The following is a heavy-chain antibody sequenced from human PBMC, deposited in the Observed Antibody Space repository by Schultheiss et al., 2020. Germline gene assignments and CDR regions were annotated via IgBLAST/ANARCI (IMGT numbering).Heavy chain of an antibody. CDR2: IKQDGSEK. Sequence: GESLKISCAASGFTFSSYWMSWVRQAPGKGLEWVANIKQDGSEKYYVDSVKGRFTISRDNAKNSLYLQMNSLRAEDTAVYYCARDRGGGWHRTLDYWGQGTLVTVSS. V-gene: IGHV3-7*01. D-gene: IGHD2-15*01. CDR1: GFTFSSYW. J-gene: IGHJ4*02. CDR3: ARDRGGGWHRTLDY.